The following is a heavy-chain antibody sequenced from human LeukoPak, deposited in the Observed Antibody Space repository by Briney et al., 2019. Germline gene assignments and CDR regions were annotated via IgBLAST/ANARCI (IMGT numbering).Heavy chain of an antibody. Sequence: PSETLSLTCTVSGGSISSGGYYWSWIRQPPGKGLEWIGYIYYSGSTNYNPSLKSRVTISVDTSKNQFSLKLSSVTAADTAVYYCARSTGITMVRGVSSYYYGMDVWGQGTTVTVSS. J-gene: IGHJ6*02. CDR3: ARSTGITMVRGVSSYYYGMDV. CDR2: IYYSGST. V-gene: IGHV4-61*08. D-gene: IGHD3-10*01. CDR1: GGSISSGGYY.